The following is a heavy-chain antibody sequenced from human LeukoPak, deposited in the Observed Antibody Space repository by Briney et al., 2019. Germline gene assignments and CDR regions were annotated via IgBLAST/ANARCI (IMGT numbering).Heavy chain of an antibody. CDR2: ISWNSGSI. Sequence: GGSLRLSCAASGFTFDDYAMHWVRQAPGKGLEWVSGISWNSGSIGYADSVKGRFTISRDNAKNTLFLQLNSLRAEDTAVYYCARSPSTGTADYWGQGTLVSVSS. V-gene: IGHV3-9*01. CDR1: GFTFDDYA. J-gene: IGHJ4*02. CDR3: ARSPSTGTADY. D-gene: IGHD1-1*01.